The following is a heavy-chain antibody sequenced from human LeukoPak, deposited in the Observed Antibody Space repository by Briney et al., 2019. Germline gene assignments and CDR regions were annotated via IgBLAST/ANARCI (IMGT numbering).Heavy chain of an antibody. CDR3: ARGCSGGSCYESKFDP. J-gene: IGHJ5*02. V-gene: IGHV3-7*01. D-gene: IGHD2-15*01. Sequence: GGSLRLSCTASGFTFGDYAMSWVRQAPGKGLEWVASIKQDGSEKYFVDSVKGRFTISRDNAKNSLYLQMNSLRAEDTAVYYCARGCSGGSCYESKFDPWGQGTLVTVSS. CDR2: IKQDGSEK. CDR1: GFTFGDYA.